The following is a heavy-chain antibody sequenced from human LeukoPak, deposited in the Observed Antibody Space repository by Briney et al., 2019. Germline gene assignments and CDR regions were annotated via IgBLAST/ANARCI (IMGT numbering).Heavy chain of an antibody. CDR3: AKDIGTGWDLDY. CDR2: IRGDENTK. V-gene: IGHV3-43*02. J-gene: IGHJ4*02. CDR1: GFIFDNYA. D-gene: IGHD1-26*01. Sequence: GGSLRLSCAASGFIFDNYAMHWVRQAPGKGPEWLSLIRGDENTKYYTDSVKGRFTISRDNSKSSLYLHMNSLRTEDTALYYCAKDIGTGWDLDYWGQGTLVTVSS.